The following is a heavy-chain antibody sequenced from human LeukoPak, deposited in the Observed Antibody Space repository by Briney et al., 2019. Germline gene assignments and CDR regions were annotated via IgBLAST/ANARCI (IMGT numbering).Heavy chain of an antibody. J-gene: IGHJ3*02. Sequence: PSQTLSLTCTVSGGSISSGDYYWSWIRQPPGKGLGWIGYIYYSGSTHYNLSLKSRVTISVDTSKNQFSLKLSSVTAADTAVYYCARYCSSTSCYDYDAFDIWGQGTMVTVSS. CDR1: GGSISSGDYY. CDR2: IYYSGST. V-gene: IGHV4-30-4*01. CDR3: ARYCSSTSCYDYDAFDI. D-gene: IGHD2-2*01.